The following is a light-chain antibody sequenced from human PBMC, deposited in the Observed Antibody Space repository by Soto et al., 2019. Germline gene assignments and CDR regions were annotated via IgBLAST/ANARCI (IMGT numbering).Light chain of an antibody. CDR1: SSDVGGYNY. J-gene: IGLJ1*01. CDR2: DVS. Sequence: QSVLTQPASVSGSPGQSITISCTGTSSDVGGYNYVSWYQHHPGKAPKLIIYDVSNRPSGVSIRFSGSKSDNTASLTISGLQPEDEADYHCSSYTTSNTRQIVFGTGTKVHVL. V-gene: IGLV2-14*03. CDR3: SSYTTSNTRQIV.